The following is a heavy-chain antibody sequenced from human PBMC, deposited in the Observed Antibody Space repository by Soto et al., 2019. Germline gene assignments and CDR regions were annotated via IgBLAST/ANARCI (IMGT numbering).Heavy chain of an antibody. Sequence: SETLCLTCTVSGGSISSSSYYWGWIRQPPGKGLEWIGSIYYSGSTYYNPSLKSRVTISVDTSKNQFSLKLSSVTAADTAVYYCARRTEAYSYGFEWFDPWCQGPLVT. CDR2: IYYSGST. J-gene: IGHJ5*02. V-gene: IGHV4-39*01. D-gene: IGHD5-18*01. CDR3: ARRTEAYSYGFEWFDP. CDR1: GGSISSSSYY.